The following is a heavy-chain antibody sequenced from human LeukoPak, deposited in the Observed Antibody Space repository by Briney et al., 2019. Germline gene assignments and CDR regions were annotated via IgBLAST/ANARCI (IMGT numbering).Heavy chain of an antibody. CDR1: GGSISSSSYY. J-gene: IGHJ4*02. V-gene: IGHV4-39*07. D-gene: IGHD5-12*01. Sequence: SETLSLTCTVSGGSISSSSYYWGWIRQPPGKGLEWIGSIYYSGSTYYNPSLKSRVTISVDTSKNQFSLKLSSVTAADTAVYYCAKGAGGLRLRGYFDYWGQGTLVTVSS. CDR3: AKGAGGLRLRGYFDY. CDR2: IYYSGST.